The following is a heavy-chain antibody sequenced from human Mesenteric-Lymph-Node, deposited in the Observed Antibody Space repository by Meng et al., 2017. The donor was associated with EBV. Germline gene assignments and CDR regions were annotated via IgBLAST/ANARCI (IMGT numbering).Heavy chain of an antibody. Sequence: QVQLQQWGAGLVKPSEPLSLTCAAHRGTLSGYYWRGFRQPPGKGLEWIGEISDSGSTNLNPSLRSRVTMSVDPSKNQFSLNVSSVTAADTAVYYCARWRGLPQWYYYYGLDVWGQGTTVTVSS. D-gene: IGHD2-15*01. CDR2: ISDSGST. V-gene: IGHV4-34*08. J-gene: IGHJ6*02. CDR1: RGTLSGYY. CDR3: ARWRGLPQWYYYYGLDV.